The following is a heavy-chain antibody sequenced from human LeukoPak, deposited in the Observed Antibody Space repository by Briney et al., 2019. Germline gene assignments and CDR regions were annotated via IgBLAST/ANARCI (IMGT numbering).Heavy chain of an antibody. Sequence: ASVKVSCKASGYTFTDYGIHWVRQAPGQGLEWMGWISGYNDDTNYAQMVQGRFTMTKDTSTTTVYMELRGLRSDDTAVYFCARAPVAAGGFDSWGQGTRVTVSS. CDR2: ISGYNDDT. V-gene: IGHV1-18*01. J-gene: IGHJ4*02. D-gene: IGHD6-19*01. CDR1: GYTFTDYG. CDR3: ARAPVAAGGFDS.